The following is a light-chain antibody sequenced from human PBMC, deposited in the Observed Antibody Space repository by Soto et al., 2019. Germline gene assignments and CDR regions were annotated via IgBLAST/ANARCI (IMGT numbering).Light chain of an antibody. CDR2: DND. CDR3: ATWDDSRNGYV. J-gene: IGLJ1*01. CDR1: SSNIGSNP. Sequence: VLTQPPSASGTPGQRVTISASGSSSNIGSNPVSWYQQRPGTAPKLLIYDNDERPSGVPVRFSGSKSATSASLAISGLQSEDEGDYYCATWDDSRNGYVFGPGTKVTVL. V-gene: IGLV1-44*01.